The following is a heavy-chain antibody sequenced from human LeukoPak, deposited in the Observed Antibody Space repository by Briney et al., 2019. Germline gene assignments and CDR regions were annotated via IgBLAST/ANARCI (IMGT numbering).Heavy chain of an antibody. CDR3: ARMDDCGSTDCSAFDY. V-gene: IGHV4-4*07. Sequence: SETLSLTCTVSGGSISSYYWSWIRQPAGKGLEWLGRIYTSGSTNYNPSLKSRVTMSVDTSKSQFSLKLCSVTAADTAVYYCARMDDCGSTDCSAFDYWGQGTLVPVSS. J-gene: IGHJ4*02. CDR1: GGSISSYY. CDR2: IYTSGST. D-gene: IGHD2-2*01.